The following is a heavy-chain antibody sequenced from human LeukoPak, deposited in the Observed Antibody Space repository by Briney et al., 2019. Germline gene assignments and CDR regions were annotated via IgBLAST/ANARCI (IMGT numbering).Heavy chain of an antibody. Sequence: SQTLSLTCTVSGGSISNGGYYWSWIRQHPGKGLEWIGYIYYSGSTYYNPSLKSRVTISVDTSKNQFSLKLSSVTAADTAVYYCARVWNLAWFDPWGQGTLVTVSS. V-gene: IGHV4-31*03. CDR2: IYYSGST. J-gene: IGHJ5*02. CDR3: ARVWNLAWFDP. D-gene: IGHD1-7*01. CDR1: GGSISNGGYY.